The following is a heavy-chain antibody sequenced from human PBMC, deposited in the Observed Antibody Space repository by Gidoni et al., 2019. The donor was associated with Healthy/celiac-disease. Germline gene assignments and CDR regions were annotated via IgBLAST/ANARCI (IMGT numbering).Heavy chain of an antibody. CDR1: GYTFTTYW. J-gene: IGHJ4*02. Sequence: EVQLVQSGAEVKKPGESLKISCQGSGYTFTTYWIGWVRQMPGKGLEWMGIIYPSDSDTRYSPSFQGQVTISADKSISTAYLQWSSLKASDTAMYYCARRGAVAGSIIDYWGQGTLVTVSS. D-gene: IGHD6-19*01. V-gene: IGHV5-51*01. CDR3: ARRGAVAGSIIDY. CDR2: IYPSDSDT.